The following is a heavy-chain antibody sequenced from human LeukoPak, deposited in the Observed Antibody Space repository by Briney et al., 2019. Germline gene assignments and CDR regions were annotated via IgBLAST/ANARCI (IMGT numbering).Heavy chain of an antibody. CDR3: ARHGTEGDGYNYNWFDP. CDR1: GGSISSYY. J-gene: IGHJ5*02. V-gene: IGHV4-59*01. CDR2: IYYSGST. Sequence: PSETLSLTCTVSGGSISSYYWSWIRQPPGKGLEWIGYIYYSGSTNYNPSLKSRVTISVDTSKNQFSLKLISVTAADTAVYYCARHGTEGDGYNYNWFDPWGQGTLVTVSS. D-gene: IGHD5-24*01.